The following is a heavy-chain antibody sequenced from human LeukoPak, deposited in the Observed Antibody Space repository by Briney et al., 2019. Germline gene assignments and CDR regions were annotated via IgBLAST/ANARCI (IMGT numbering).Heavy chain of an antibody. J-gene: IGHJ4*02. CDR3: ARYDFWSGLCIDY. V-gene: IGHV3-7*01. Sequence: PGGSLRLSCAASGFAFSSYWMSWVRQAPGKGLEWVANIKQDGSEKYYVDSVKGRFTISRDNAKNSLYLQMNSLRAEDTAVYYCARYDFWSGLCIDYWGQGTLVTVSS. CDR2: IKQDGSEK. D-gene: IGHD3-3*01. CDR1: GFAFSSYW.